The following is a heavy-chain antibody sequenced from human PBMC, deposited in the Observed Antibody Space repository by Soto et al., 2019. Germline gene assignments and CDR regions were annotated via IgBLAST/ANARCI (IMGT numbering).Heavy chain of an antibody. CDR2: IVVGSGNT. J-gene: IGHJ4*02. V-gene: IGHV1-58*02. D-gene: IGHD2-8*01. CDR3: AAESGVGYCINGVWCL. Sequence: SVKVSCKTSGFTFTSSAMQWVRQARGQRPEWIGWIVVGSGNTHYAQKFQERVSITRDMSTSTAYMELSSLRSEDTAVYYCAAESGVGYCINGVWCLWGQGTLVTVSS. CDR1: GFTFTSSA.